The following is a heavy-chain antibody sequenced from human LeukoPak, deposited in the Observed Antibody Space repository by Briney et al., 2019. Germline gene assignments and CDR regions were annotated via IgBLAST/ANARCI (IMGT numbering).Heavy chain of an antibody. V-gene: IGHV4-4*02. CDR2: IYYSGST. CDR3: ARVAYGSGSYYSYYFDY. J-gene: IGHJ4*02. CDR1: GGSISSSNW. Sequence: PSETLSLTCAVSGGSISSSNWWSWVRQPPGQGLEWIGYIYYSGSTNYNPSLKSRVTISVDTSKNQFSLKLSSVTAADTAVYYCARVAYGSGSYYSYYFDYWGQGTLVTVSS. D-gene: IGHD3-10*01.